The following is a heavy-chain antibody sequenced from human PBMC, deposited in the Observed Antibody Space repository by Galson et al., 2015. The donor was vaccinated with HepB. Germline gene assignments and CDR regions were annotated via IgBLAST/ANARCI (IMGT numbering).Heavy chain of an antibody. Sequence: SLRLSCAASGFTFSSYSMNWVRQAPGKGLEWVSFISSSSSTIYYADSVKGRFTISRDNAKNSLYLQMNSLRAEDTAVYYCASQGGVYCGGGGCYSWGQGTLVTVSS. CDR1: GFTFSSYS. V-gene: IGHV3-48*01. CDR3: ASQGGVYCGGGGCYS. CDR2: ISSSSSTI. D-gene: IGHD2-15*01. J-gene: IGHJ4*02.